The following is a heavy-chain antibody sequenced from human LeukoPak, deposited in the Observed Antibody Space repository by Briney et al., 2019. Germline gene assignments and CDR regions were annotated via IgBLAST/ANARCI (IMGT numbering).Heavy chain of an antibody. V-gene: IGHV1-69*13. CDR1: GYTFTSYG. CDR3: ARSAIFRQQLAPDYYYYYGMDV. D-gene: IGHD6-13*01. J-gene: IGHJ6*02. CDR2: IIPIFGTA. Sequence: ASVKVSCKASGYTFTSYGISWVRQAPGQGLEWMGGIIPIFGTANYAQKFQGRVTITADESTSTAYMELSSLRSEDTAVYYCARSAIFRQQLAPDYYYYYGMDVWGQGTTVIVSS.